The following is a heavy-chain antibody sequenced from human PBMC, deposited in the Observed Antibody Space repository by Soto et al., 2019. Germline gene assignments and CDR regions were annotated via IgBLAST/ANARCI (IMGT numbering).Heavy chain of an antibody. CDR1: GFTFSSYG. J-gene: IGHJ4*02. CDR2: ISYDGSNK. Sequence: QVQLVESGGGVVQPGRSLRLSCAASGFTFSSYGMHWVRQAPGKGLEWVAVISYDGSNKYYADSVKGRFTISRDNSKNTLYLQMNSLIAQDTAVYYWAKERFSIAVAAPFDYWGERTLGTVSS. CDR3: AKERFSIAVAAPFDY. D-gene: IGHD6-19*01. V-gene: IGHV3-30*18.